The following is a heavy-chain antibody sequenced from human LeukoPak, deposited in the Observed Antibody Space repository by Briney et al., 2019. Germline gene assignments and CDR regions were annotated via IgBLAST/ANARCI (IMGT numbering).Heavy chain of an antibody. CDR2: IRSKAYAGTT. V-gene: IGHV3-49*04. CDR1: GFTFGDYA. D-gene: IGHD5-18*01. CDR3: TRQYRGYSYAYFDY. J-gene: IGHJ4*02. Sequence: PGRSLSLSCTASGFTFGDYAMSWVRQAPGKGLEWVGFIRSKAYAGTTGYAASVEGRFTISRDDSKSIAYLQVNSLKTEDTAVYYCTRQYRGYSYAYFDYWGQGTLVTVSS.